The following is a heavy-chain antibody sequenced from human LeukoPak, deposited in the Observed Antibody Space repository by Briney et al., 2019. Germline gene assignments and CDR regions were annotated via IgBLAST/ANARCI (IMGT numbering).Heavy chain of an antibody. D-gene: IGHD4-17*01. J-gene: IGHJ3*02. Sequence: PSQTLSLTCTVSGGSISSGDYYWSWIRQPPGKGLEWIGYIYYSGSTYYNPSLKSRVTISVDTSKNQFSLKLSSVTAADTAVYYCARGNNGDRPPDAFDIWGQGTMVTASS. CDR1: GGSISSGDYY. V-gene: IGHV4-30-4*01. CDR3: ARGNNGDRPPDAFDI. CDR2: IYYSGST.